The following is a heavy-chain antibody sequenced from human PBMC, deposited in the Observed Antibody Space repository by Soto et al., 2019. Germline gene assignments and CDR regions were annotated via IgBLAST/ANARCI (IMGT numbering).Heavy chain of an antibody. D-gene: IGHD2-21*02. CDR1: GGSISSSSYY. Sequence: SETLSLTCTVSGGSISSSSYYWGWIRQPPGKGLEWIGSIYYSGSTYYNPSLKSRVTISVDTSKNQFSLKLSSVTAADTAVYYCARQGDNPSDYWGQGTLVTVSS. CDR2: IYYSGST. V-gene: IGHV4-39*01. J-gene: IGHJ4*02. CDR3: ARQGDNPSDY.